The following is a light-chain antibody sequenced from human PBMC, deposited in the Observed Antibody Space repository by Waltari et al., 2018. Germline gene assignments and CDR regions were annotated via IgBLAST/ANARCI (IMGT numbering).Light chain of an antibody. Sequence: QSALTQTATVSGSPGQSITLPCPGSSMYVGNYNLVSWYQQHPGEAPKLIIYDVNKRPLGVSNRFSGSKSGNTASLTISGLQAADEADYYCCSYAGSSVSVFGGGTKVTVL. J-gene: IGLJ3*02. CDR2: DVN. CDR1: SMYVGNYNL. CDR3: CSYAGSSVSV. V-gene: IGLV2-23*02.